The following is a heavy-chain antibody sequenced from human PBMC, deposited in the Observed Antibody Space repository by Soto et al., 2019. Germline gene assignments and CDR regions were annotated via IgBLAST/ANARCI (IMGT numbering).Heavy chain of an antibody. CDR1: GDSVSSNSAA. J-gene: IGHJ6*02. V-gene: IGHV6-1*01. Sequence: SQTLSLTCAISGDSVSSNSAAWNWIRQSPSRGLEWLGRTYYRSKWYNDYAVSVKSRITINPDTSKNQFSLQLNSVTPEDTVVYYCAREWVMAAVAGRYYYYGMDVWGQGTTVTVSS. CDR3: AREWVMAAVAGRYYYYGMDV. D-gene: IGHD6-19*01. CDR2: TYYRSKWYN.